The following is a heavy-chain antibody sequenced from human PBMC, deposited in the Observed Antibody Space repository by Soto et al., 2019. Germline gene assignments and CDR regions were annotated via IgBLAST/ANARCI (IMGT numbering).Heavy chain of an antibody. CDR3: ARAQRWLQPRYFDY. J-gene: IGHJ4*02. CDR1: GFTVSSNY. V-gene: IGHV3-66*01. D-gene: IGHD5-12*01. CDR2: IYSGGST. Sequence: PGGSLRLSCAASGFTVSSNYMSWVRQAPGKGLEWVSVIYSGGSTYYADSVKGRFTISRDNSKNTLYLQMNSLRAEDTAVYYCARAQRWLQPRYFDYWGQGTLVTVSS.